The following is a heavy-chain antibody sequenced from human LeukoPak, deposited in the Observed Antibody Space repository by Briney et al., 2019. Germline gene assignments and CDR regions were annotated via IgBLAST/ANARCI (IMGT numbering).Heavy chain of an antibody. CDR3: ARDQDWNYAFDI. Sequence: ASVKVSCKVSGYTFTGHYMHWVRQAPGQGLEWMGIINPSGGSTSYAQKFQGRVTMTRDTSTSTVYMELSSLRSEDTAVYYCARDQDWNYAFDIWGQGTMVTVSS. D-gene: IGHD1-7*01. V-gene: IGHV1-46*01. CDR2: INPSGGST. J-gene: IGHJ3*02. CDR1: GYTFTGHY.